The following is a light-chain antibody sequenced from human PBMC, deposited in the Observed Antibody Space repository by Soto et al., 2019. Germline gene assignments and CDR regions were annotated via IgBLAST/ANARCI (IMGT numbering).Light chain of an antibody. Sequence: EIVMTQSPATLSVSPGERATLSCRASQSVNSNYLAWYQQKPGEAPRLLIYGISKRSTDIPARFSGSRSGTEFTLTISRLQPEDFATYYCQQHGQWPITFGQGTRLEIK. J-gene: IGKJ5*01. CDR2: GIS. CDR1: QSVNSN. V-gene: IGKV3D-15*01. CDR3: QQHGQWPIT.